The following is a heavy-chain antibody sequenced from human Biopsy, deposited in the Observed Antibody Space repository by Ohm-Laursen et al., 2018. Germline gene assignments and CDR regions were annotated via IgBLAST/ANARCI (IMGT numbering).Heavy chain of an antibody. V-gene: IGHV1-69*04. J-gene: IGHJ6*02. CDR1: GDTFTTSA. Sequence: SSVKVSCKASGDTFTTSAISWVRQVPGQGLDWMGRIIPILGTVDYGQNFQGRVTIRAGTSTTFLELTSLRYDDTAVYYCASGDIGGIGLDVWGQGTTVTVSS. D-gene: IGHD3-10*01. CDR3: ASGDIGGIGLDV. CDR2: IIPILGTV.